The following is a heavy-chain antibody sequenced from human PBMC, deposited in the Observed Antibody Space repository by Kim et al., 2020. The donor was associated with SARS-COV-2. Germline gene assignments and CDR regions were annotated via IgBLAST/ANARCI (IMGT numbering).Heavy chain of an antibody. J-gene: IGHJ3*02. V-gene: IGHV4-4*02. D-gene: IGHD1-26*01. Sequence: SETLSLTCAVSGGSISSSNWWSWVRQPPGKGLEWIGEIYHSGSTNYNPSLKSRVTISVDKSKNQFSLKLSSVTAADTAVYYCARDHKFGGSYNHDVFDIWGQGTMVTVSS. CDR1: GGSISSSNW. CDR3: ARDHKFGGSYNHDVFDI. CDR2: IYHSGST.